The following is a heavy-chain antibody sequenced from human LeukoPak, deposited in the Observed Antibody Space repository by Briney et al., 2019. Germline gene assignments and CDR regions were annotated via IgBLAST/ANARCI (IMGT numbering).Heavy chain of an antibody. D-gene: IGHD6-19*01. CDR1: GFTFSSYE. Sequence: GGSLRLSCAASGFTFSSYEMNWVRQALGKGLEWVSYISSSGSTIYYADSVKGRFTISRDNAKNSLYLQMNSLRAEDTAVYYCATYVSVAGTLDYWGQGTLVTVSS. CDR3: ATYVSVAGTLDY. CDR2: ISSSGSTI. J-gene: IGHJ4*02. V-gene: IGHV3-48*03.